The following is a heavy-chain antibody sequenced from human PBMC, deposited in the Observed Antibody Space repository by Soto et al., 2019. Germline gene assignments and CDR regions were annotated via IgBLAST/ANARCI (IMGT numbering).Heavy chain of an antibody. V-gene: IGHV1-18*01. D-gene: IGHD3-22*01. CDR1: GYTFTTYG. J-gene: IGHJ3*02. CDR2: ISAYNGNT. Sequence: QVQLVQSGGEVKKPGDSVKVSCKASGYTFTTYGISWVRQAPGQGLEWMGWISAYNGNTSYAQKLQGRVTMTTDTSTSTAYMELRSLRSDDTAVYYCARVFFRLFAFDIWGQGTMVTVSS. CDR3: ARVFFRLFAFDI.